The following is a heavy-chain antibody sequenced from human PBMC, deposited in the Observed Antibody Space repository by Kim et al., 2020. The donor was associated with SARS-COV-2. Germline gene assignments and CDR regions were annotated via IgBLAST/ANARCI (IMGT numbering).Heavy chain of an antibody. J-gene: IGHJ5*02. CDR1: GFTFGDYA. CDR2: IRSKAYGGTT. V-gene: IGHV3-49*03. CDR3: TRDRGYCSGGSCYSVWFDP. D-gene: IGHD2-15*01. Sequence: GGSLRLSCTASGFTFGDYAMSWFRQAPGKGLEWVGFIRSKAYGGTTEYAASVKGRFTISRDDSKSIAYLQMNSLKTEDTAVYYCTRDRGYCSGGSCYSVWFDPWGQGTLVTVSS.